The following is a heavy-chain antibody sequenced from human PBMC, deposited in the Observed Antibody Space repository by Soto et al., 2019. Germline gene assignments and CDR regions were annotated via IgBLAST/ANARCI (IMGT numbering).Heavy chain of an antibody. Sequence: QVQLQESGPGLVKPSQTLSLSCTVSGGSIRSGGYYWTWIRQHPGKGLEWIGYTYYSGYTNYNPSLKSRVTISVDASKNQFSVKLSSRTAVDTAVYYCARVLSTAAVDYWGHGTLVTVSS. CDR2: TYYSGYT. J-gene: IGHJ4*01. V-gene: IGHV4-31*03. CDR3: ARVLSTAAVDY. CDR1: GGSIRSGGYY. D-gene: IGHD6-13*01.